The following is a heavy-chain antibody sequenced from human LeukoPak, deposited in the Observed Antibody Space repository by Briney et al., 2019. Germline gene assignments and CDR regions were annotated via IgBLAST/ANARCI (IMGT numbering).Heavy chain of an antibody. V-gene: IGHV2-70*11. CDR3: ARSRITMVRGVYFDY. CDR2: IDWDDDK. CDR1: GFSLSTSGMC. D-gene: IGHD3-10*01. J-gene: IGHJ4*02. Sequence: SGPALVKPTQTLTLTCTFSGFSLSTSGMCVSWICQPPGKALEWLARIDWDDDKYYSTSLKTRLTISKDTSKNQVVLTMTNMDPVDTATYYCARSRITMVRGVYFDYWGQGTLVTVSS.